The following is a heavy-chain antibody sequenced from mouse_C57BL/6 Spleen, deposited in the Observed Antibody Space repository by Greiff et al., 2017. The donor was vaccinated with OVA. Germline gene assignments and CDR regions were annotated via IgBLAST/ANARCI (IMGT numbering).Heavy chain of an antibody. CDR2: ISSGGDYI. Sequence: EVKLMESGEGLVKPGGSLKLSCAASGFTFSSYAMSWVRQTPEKRLEWVAYISSGGDYIYYADTVKGRFTISRDNARNTLYLQMSNLKSEDTAMYYCTREGDYDGRFYAMDYWGQGTSVTVSS. J-gene: IGHJ4*01. V-gene: IGHV5-9-1*02. CDR3: TREGDYDGRFYAMDY. D-gene: IGHD2-4*01. CDR1: GFTFSSYA.